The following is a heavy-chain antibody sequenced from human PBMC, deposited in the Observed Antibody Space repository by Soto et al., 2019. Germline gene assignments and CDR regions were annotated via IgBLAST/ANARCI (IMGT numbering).Heavy chain of an antibody. D-gene: IGHD5-18*01. J-gene: IGHJ5*02. V-gene: IGHV1-69*06. CDR2: IIPLSGTP. CDR1: GGTFSNYA. Sequence: SVKVSCKASGGTFSNYAITWVRQAPGQGLEWMGGIIPLSGTPNYAQKFQGRFTITSDKSTTTVYMELSSLRSEDTAVYYCTRGIQLWSWGQGTLVTVS. CDR3: TRGIQLWS.